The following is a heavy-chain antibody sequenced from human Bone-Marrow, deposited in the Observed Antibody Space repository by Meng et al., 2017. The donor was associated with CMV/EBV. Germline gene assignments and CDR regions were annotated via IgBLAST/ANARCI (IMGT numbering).Heavy chain of an antibody. Sequence: SETLSLTCTVYGGSFNAYYYNWFRQAPGKGLEWIGEINHSGGTNYNPSLKSRVTISVDKSKNQLSLRLTSVTAADTAVYYCASESATYLGGRIYYHGMDFWGQGTMVTVSS. CDR3: ASESATYLGGRIYYHGMDF. CDR1: GGSFNAYY. D-gene: IGHD1-26*01. CDR2: INHSGGT. J-gene: IGHJ6*02. V-gene: IGHV4-34*01.